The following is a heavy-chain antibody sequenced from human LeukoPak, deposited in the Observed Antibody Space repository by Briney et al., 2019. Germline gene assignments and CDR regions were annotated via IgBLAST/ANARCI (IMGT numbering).Heavy chain of an antibody. CDR1: GGSITSYY. D-gene: IGHD5-18*01. J-gene: IGHJ4*02. CDR2: IYSTGST. V-gene: IGHV4-4*07. Sequence: PSETLSLTCTVSGGSITSYYWSWIRQPAGKGLEWIGRIYSTGSTNYNPSLKSRVTMSVDTTRNQFSLKLRSLTAAHTAVYYCAGYSYGRFDYWGQGTLVTVSS. CDR3: AGYSYGRFDY.